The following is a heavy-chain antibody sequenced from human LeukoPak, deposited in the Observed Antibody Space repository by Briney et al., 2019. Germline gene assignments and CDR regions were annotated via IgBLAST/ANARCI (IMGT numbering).Heavy chain of an antibody. V-gene: IGHV3-11*01. J-gene: IGHJ6*02. CDR1: GFTFTDYY. CDR3: TRGPIQLWIHNGMDV. CDR2: IGDSGSPI. Sequence: PGGSLRLSCAASGFTFTDYYMSWIRQAPGKGLEWISYIGDSGSPIYYANSVKGRFTISRDNAKNSLYLQMNSLKTEDTAVYYCTRGPIQLWIHNGMDVWGQGTTVTVSS. D-gene: IGHD5-18*01.